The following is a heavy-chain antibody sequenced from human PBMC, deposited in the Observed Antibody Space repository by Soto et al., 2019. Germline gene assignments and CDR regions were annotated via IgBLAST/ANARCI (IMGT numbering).Heavy chain of an antibody. CDR1: GGTFSSYA. V-gene: IGHV1-69*01. Sequence: QVQLVQSGAEVKKPGSSVKVSCKASGGTFSSYAISWVRQAPGQGLEWMGGIIPIFGTANYAQKFQGRGTITADESTSTAYMELSSLRSEDTAVYYCARAGRGYYCSTRGNYYYGMDVWGQGTTVTVSS. CDR2: IIPIFGTA. CDR3: ARAGRGYYCSTRGNYYYGMDV. J-gene: IGHJ6*02. D-gene: IGHD3-10*01.